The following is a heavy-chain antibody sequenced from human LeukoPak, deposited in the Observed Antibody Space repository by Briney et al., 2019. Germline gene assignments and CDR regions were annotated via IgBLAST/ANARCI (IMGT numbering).Heavy chain of an antibody. Sequence: GGSLRLSCTASGFTFGDYAMSWVRQAPGKGLEWVGFIRSKAYGGTTEYAASVKGRFTISRDDSKSIAYLQMNSLKTEDTAVYYCTGVKRITIFGVVIAYGMDVWGQGTTVTVSS. V-gene: IGHV3-49*04. CDR2: IRSKAYGGTT. J-gene: IGHJ6*02. D-gene: IGHD3-3*01. CDR3: TGVKRITIFGVVIAYGMDV. CDR1: GFTFGDYA.